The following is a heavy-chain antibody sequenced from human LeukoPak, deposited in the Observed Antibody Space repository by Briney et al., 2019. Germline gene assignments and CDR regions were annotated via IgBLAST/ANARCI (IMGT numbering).Heavy chain of an antibody. V-gene: IGHV4-34*01. J-gene: IGHJ4*02. CDR1: GGSFSGYY. CDR2: INHSGST. Sequence: KPSETLSLTCAVYGGSFSGYYWSWIRQPPGKGLEWIGEINHSGSTNYNPSLKSRVTISVDTSKNQFSLKLSSVTAADTAVYYCAREQHPYYDSSGYSFFDYWGQGTLVTVSS. CDR3: AREQHPYYDSSGYSFFDY. D-gene: IGHD3-22*01.